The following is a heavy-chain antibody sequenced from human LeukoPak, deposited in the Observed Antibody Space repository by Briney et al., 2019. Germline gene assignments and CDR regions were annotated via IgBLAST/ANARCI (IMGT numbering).Heavy chain of an antibody. D-gene: IGHD2/OR15-2a*01. V-gene: IGHV3-30-3*01. Sequence: GRSLRLSCAASGFTFSSYAMHWVRQAPGKGLEWVAVISYDGSNKYYADSVKGRFTISRDNSKNTLYLQMNSLRAEDTAVYYCARVNSISTGPPGYWGQGTLVTVSS. J-gene: IGHJ4*02. CDR1: GFTFSSYA. CDR2: ISYDGSNK. CDR3: ARVNSISTGPPGY.